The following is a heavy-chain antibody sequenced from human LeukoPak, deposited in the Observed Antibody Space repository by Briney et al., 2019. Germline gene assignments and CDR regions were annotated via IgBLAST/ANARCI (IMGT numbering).Heavy chain of an antibody. CDR1: GFTFSSYS. CDR2: ISSSSSYI. J-gene: IGHJ4*02. CDR3: AVDYDVLTGYYTDPVPFDY. V-gene: IGHV3-21*01. D-gene: IGHD3-9*01. Sequence: GGSLRLSCAASGFTFSSYSMNWVRQAPGKGLEWVSSISSSSSYIYYADSVKGRFTISRDNAKNSLYLQMNSLRAEDTAVYYCAVDYDVLTGYYTDPVPFDYWGQGTLVTVSS.